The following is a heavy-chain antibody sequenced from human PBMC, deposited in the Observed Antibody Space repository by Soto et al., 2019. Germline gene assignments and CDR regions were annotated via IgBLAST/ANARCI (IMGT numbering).Heavy chain of an antibody. CDR1: GFTFSSYA. J-gene: IGHJ4*02. Sequence: VQLVESGGGVVQPGRSLRLSCAASGFTFSSYAMSWVRQAPGKGLEWVSAISGSGGSTYYADSVKGRFTISRDNSKNTLYLQMNSLRAEDTAVYYCAKDRVRFYYDSSGYYYVGYFDYWGQGTLVTVSS. D-gene: IGHD3-22*01. V-gene: IGHV3-23*04. CDR3: AKDRVRFYYDSSGYYYVGYFDY. CDR2: ISGSGGST.